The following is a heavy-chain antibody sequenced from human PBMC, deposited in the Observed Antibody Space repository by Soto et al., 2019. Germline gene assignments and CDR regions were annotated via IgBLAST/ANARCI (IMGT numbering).Heavy chain of an antibody. D-gene: IGHD3-3*01. J-gene: IGHJ4*02. CDR1: GYTFTSYD. CDR3: ARGRENYDFWSGYSRSLRS. Sequence: ASVKVSCKASGYTFTSYDINWVRQATGQGLEWMGWMNPNSGNTGYAQKFQGRVTMTRNTSISTAYMELSSLRSEDTAVYYCARGRENYDFWSGYSRSLRSWGQGTLVTVSS. V-gene: IGHV1-8*01. CDR2: MNPNSGNT.